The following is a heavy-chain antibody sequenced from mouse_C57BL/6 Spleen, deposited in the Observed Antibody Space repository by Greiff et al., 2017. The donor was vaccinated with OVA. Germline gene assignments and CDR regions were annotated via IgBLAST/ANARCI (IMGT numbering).Heavy chain of an antibody. CDR2: INPSSGYT. CDR1: GYTFTSYW. V-gene: IGHV1-7*01. D-gene: IGHD1-1*01. J-gene: IGHJ3*01. Sequence: QVHVKQSGAELAKPGASVKLSCKASGYTFTSYWMHWVKQRPGQGLEWIGYINPSSGYTKYNQKFKDKATLTADKSSSTAYMQLSSLTYEDSAVYYCAPNYYGPFAYWGQGTLVTVSA. CDR3: APNYYGPFAY.